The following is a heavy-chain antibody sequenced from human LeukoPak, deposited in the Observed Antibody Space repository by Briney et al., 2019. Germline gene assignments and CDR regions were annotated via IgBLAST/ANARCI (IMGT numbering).Heavy chain of an antibody. Sequence: GGSLRLSCAASGFTFSSYWMSWVRQAPGKGLERVANIKQDGSEKYYVDSVKGRFTISRDNAKNSLYLQMNSLRAEDTAVYYCAKVIRHNWGAFDYWGQGTLVTVSS. CDR2: IKQDGSEK. D-gene: IGHD7-27*01. CDR1: GFTFSSYW. J-gene: IGHJ4*02. V-gene: IGHV3-7*01. CDR3: AKVIRHNWGAFDY.